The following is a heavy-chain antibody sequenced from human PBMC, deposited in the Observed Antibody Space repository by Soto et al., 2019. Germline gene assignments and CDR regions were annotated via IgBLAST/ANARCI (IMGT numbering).Heavy chain of an antibody. Sequence: QVQLVQSGAEVKKPGSSVKVSCKASGGTFSSYAISWVRQAPGQGLEWMGGIIPIFGTANYAQKFQGRVTITADESTSTAYTELSSLRSEDTAVYYCARDRYYYDSSGYYYSADAFDIWGQGTMVTVSS. V-gene: IGHV1-69*01. D-gene: IGHD3-22*01. CDR1: GGTFSSYA. CDR2: IIPIFGTA. J-gene: IGHJ3*02. CDR3: ARDRYYYDSSGYYYSADAFDI.